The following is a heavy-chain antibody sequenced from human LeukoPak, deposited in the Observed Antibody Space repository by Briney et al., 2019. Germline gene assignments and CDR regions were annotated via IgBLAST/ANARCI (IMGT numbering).Heavy chain of an antibody. D-gene: IGHD2-2*01. CDR3: ARDSGYCSSTGCYIHYFDY. CDR1: GFTFSDYY. J-gene: IGHJ4*02. Sequence: GGSLRLSCADSGFTFSDYYMSWIRQAPGKGLEWVSSISSSSGYINYADSVKGRFTVSRDNAKNSLYLQMNSLRAEDTAVYYCARDSGYCSSTGCYIHYFDYWGQGTLVTVSS. CDR2: ISSSSGYI. V-gene: IGHV3-11*06.